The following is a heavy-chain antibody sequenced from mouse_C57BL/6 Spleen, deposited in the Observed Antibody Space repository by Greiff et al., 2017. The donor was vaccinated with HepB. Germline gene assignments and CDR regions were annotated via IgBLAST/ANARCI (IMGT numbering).Heavy chain of an antibody. J-gene: IGHJ4*01. Sequence: VQLQESGAELVKPGASVKISCKASGYAFSSYWMNWVKQRPGKGLEWIGQIYPGDGDTNYNGKFKGKATLTADKSSSTAYMQLSSLTSEDSAVYFCARELGRSAMDYWGQGTSVTVSS. CDR3: ARELGRSAMDY. D-gene: IGHD4-1*01. V-gene: IGHV1-80*01. CDR2: IYPGDGDT. CDR1: GYAFSSYW.